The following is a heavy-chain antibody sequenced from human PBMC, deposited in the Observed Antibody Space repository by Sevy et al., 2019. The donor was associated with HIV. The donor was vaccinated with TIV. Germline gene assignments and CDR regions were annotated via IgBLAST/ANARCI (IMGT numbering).Heavy chain of an antibody. CDR2: IYYSGST. J-gene: IGHJ6*02. Sequence: SKTLSLTCTVSGGSISSSSYYWGWIRQPPGKGLEWIGSIYYSGSTYYNPSLKSRVTISVDTSKNQFSLKLSSVTAADTAGYYCARHRTSYDYTTYYYYGMDVWGQGTTVTVSS. CDR1: GGSISSSSYY. D-gene: IGHD4-4*01. V-gene: IGHV4-39*01. CDR3: ARHRTSYDYTTYYYYGMDV.